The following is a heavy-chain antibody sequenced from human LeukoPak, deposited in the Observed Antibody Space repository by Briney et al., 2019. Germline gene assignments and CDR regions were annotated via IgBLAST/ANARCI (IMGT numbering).Heavy chain of an antibody. D-gene: IGHD6-6*01. CDR1: GGSFSGYY. Sequence: PSETLSLTCAVYGGSFSGYYWSWIRQPPGKGLEWIGEINHSGSTNYNPSLKSRVTISVDTSKNQFSLKLSSVTAADTAVYYCARATGGIGSSSAGFVPYYFDYWGQGTLITVSS. J-gene: IGHJ4*02. CDR2: INHSGST. V-gene: IGHV4-34*01. CDR3: ARATGGIGSSSAGFVPYYFDY.